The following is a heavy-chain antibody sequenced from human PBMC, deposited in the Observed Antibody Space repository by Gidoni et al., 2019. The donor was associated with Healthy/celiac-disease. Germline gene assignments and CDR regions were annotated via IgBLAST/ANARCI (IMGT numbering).Heavy chain of an antibody. CDR3: ARVARGYSYGSFDY. Sequence: QVQLQESGPGLVKPSETLSLTCTVSGGSISSYYWSWIRQPPGKGLEWIVYSYYSGSTNYNPSLKSRVTISVDTSKNQFSLKLSSVTAADTAVYYYARVARGYSYGSFDYWGQGTLVTVSS. D-gene: IGHD5-18*01. V-gene: IGHV4-59*01. CDR2: SYYSGST. CDR1: GGSISSYY. J-gene: IGHJ4*02.